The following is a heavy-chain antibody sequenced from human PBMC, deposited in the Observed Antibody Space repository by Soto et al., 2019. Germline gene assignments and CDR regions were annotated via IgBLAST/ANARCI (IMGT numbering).Heavy chain of an antibody. CDR1: GGTFSSYA. D-gene: IGHD6-19*01. J-gene: IGHJ1*01. V-gene: IGHV1-69*12. CDR2: IIPIFGTA. Sequence: QVQLVQSGAEVKKPGSSVKVSCKASGGTFSSYAISWVRQAPGQGLEWMGGIIPIFGTANYAQKFQGRVTXXAXEXXSTAYMELSSLRSEDTAVYYCASKAVVAAKGYFQHWGQGTLVTVSS. CDR3: ASKAVVAAKGYFQH.